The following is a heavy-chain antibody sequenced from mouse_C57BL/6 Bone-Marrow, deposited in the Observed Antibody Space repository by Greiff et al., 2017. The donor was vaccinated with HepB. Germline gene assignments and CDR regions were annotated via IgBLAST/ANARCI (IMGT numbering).Heavy chain of an antibody. J-gene: IGHJ4*01. V-gene: IGHV1-81*01. Sequence: QVQLQQSGAELARPGASVKLSCKASGYTFTSYGISWVKQRTGQGLEWIGEIYPRSGNTYYNEKFKGKATLTEDKSSSTAYMELRSLTSEDSAVYFCARGGYYGYYAMDYWGQGTSVTVSS. D-gene: IGHD1-1*01. CDR3: ARGGYYGYYAMDY. CDR1: GYTFTSYG. CDR2: IYPRSGNT.